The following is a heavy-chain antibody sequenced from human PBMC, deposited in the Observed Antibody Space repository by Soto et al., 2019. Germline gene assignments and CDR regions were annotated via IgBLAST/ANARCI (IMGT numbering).Heavy chain of an antibody. CDR1: GYTFTSYY. V-gene: IGHV1-46*01. CDR3: ARENYGDPNYYYYGMDV. Sequence: GASVKVSCKASGYTFTSYYMHWVRQAPGQGLEWMGIINPSGGSTSYAQKFQGRVTMTRDTPTSTVYMELSSLRSEDTAVYYCARENYGDPNYYYYGMDVWGQGTTVTVSS. J-gene: IGHJ6*02. CDR2: INPSGGST. D-gene: IGHD4-17*01.